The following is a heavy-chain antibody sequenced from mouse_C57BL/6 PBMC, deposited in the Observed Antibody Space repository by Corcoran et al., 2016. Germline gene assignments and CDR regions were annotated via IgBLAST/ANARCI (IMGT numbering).Heavy chain of an antibody. CDR1: GYNFTEYP. Sequence: QIQLVQSGPQLTKPGETVKISCTASGYNFTEYPMHWVKQAPGTGFKWMSMIYTDTGEPTYAEEFKGRFAFSLETSASTAYLQINNLKNEDTATYFCVRGLPLFAYWGQGTLVTVSA. J-gene: IGHJ3*01. D-gene: IGHD2-13*01. CDR2: IYTDTGEP. V-gene: IGHV9-1*01. CDR3: VRGLPLFAY.